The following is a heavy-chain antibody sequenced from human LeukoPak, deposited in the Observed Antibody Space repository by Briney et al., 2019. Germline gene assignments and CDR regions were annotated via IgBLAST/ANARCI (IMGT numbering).Heavy chain of an antibody. Sequence: GGSLRLSCAASGFTLRAYWMYWVRQAPGKGLVWVSHISSDGSTTNYADSVEGRFTISRDNSKNTLYLQMNSLRAEDTAVYYCARDPEHYGSGSYLDYWGQGSLVTVSS. J-gene: IGHJ4*02. CDR3: ARDPEHYGSGSYLDY. CDR1: GFTLRAYW. CDR2: ISSDGSTT. D-gene: IGHD3-10*01. V-gene: IGHV3-74*01.